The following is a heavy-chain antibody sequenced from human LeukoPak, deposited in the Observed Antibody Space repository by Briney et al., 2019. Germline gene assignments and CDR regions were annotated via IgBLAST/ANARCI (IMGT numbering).Heavy chain of an antibody. J-gene: IGHJ4*02. D-gene: IGHD1-26*01. CDR1: GGSISSSSYY. Sequence: SETLSLTCTVSGGSISSSSYYWGWIRQPPGKGLEWIGSIYYSGSTYYNPSLKSRVTISVDTSKNQFSLKLSSVTAADTAVYYCARAEWELLRVFDYWGQGTLVTVSS. CDR2: IYYSGST. V-gene: IGHV4-39*07. CDR3: ARAEWELLRVFDY.